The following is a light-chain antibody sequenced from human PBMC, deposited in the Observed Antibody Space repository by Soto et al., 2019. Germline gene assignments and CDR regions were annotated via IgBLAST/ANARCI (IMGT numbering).Light chain of an antibody. CDR1: QSISSY. CDR3: QHISSTPYT. J-gene: IGKJ2*01. CDR2: AAS. Sequence: DIQMTQSPSSLSASVGDTVTITCRASQSISSYLNWYQQRPGKAPKLLIYAASNLQSGVPSRFSGSGSGTDFTLTITSLQPEDFATYDCQHISSTPYTFGQGTQLEIK. V-gene: IGKV1-39*01.